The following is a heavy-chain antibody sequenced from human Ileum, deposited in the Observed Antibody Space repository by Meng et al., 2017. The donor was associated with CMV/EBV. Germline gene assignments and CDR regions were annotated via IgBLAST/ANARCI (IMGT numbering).Heavy chain of an antibody. D-gene: IGHD3-3*01. CDR1: GFTFSSYW. CDR2: INSDGSST. V-gene: IGHV3-74*01. J-gene: IGHJ4*02. CDR3: ARDYDFWSGYPGSY. Sequence: GALKISCAASGFTFSSYWMHWVRQAPGKGLVWVSRINSDGSSTSYADSVKGRFTIPRDNAKNTLYLQMNSLRAEDTAVYYCARDYDFWSGYPGSYWGQGTLVTVSS.